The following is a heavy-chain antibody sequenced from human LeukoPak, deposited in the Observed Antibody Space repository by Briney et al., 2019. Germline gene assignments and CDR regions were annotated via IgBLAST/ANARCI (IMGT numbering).Heavy chain of an antibody. CDR2: INPSGGST. J-gene: IGHJ6*03. Sequence: ASVKVSCKASGYTFTSYYMHWVRQAPGQGLEWMGIINPSGGSTSYAQKFQGRVTMTRDMSTSTVYMELSSLRSEDTAVYYCARDRASNYRYYYYYMDVWGKGTTVTVSS. V-gene: IGHV1-46*01. CDR3: ARDRASNYRYYYYYMDV. CDR1: GYTFTSYY. D-gene: IGHD4-11*01.